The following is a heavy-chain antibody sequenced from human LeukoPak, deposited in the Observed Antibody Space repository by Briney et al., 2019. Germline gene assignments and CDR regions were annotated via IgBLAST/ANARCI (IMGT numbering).Heavy chain of an antibody. D-gene: IGHD3-10*01. CDR1: GYSFGNRW. V-gene: IGHV5-51*01. CDR2: IYADESDT. CDR3: ARGAYGSGSSYNYYGMDV. J-gene: IGHJ6*04. Sequence: GDSMKISCKGSGYSFGNRWIGWVRQMPGEGLEWTGIIYADESDTIYVPSFAGQVTLSADKSISTAYLQRSSLKVSDTAMYYCARGAYGSGSSYNYYGMDVWGKGTTVTV.